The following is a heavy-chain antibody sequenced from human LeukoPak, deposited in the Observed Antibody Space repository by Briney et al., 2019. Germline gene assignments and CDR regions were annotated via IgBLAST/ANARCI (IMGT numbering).Heavy chain of an antibody. D-gene: IGHD4-17*01. CDR2: INHSGST. CDR1: GYSISSGYY. V-gene: IGHV4-38-2*02. CDR3: ARRRGDYGDYVSMGYDY. J-gene: IGHJ4*02. Sequence: PSETLSLTCTVSGYSISSGYYWGWIRQPPGKGLEWIGSINHSGSTNYNPSLKSRVTISVDTSKNQFSLKLSSVTAADTAVYYCARRRGDYGDYVSMGYDYWGQGTLVTVSS.